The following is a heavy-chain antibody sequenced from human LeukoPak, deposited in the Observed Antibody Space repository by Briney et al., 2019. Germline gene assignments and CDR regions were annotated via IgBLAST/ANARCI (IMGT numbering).Heavy chain of an antibody. J-gene: IGHJ2*01. Sequence: PGGSLRLSCAASGFTFSDHYMDWVRQAPGKGLEWVGRTRNKANSCTTEYAASVKGRFTISRDDSKNSLYLQMNSLKTEDTAVYYCAGSMTTVSYWYFDLWGRGTLVTVSS. CDR2: TRNKANSCTT. CDR1: GFTFSDHY. D-gene: IGHD4-11*01. V-gene: IGHV3-72*01. CDR3: AGSMTTVSYWYFDL.